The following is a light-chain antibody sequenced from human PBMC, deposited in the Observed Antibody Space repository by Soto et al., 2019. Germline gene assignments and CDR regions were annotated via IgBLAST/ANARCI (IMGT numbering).Light chain of an antibody. J-gene: IGKJ4*01. V-gene: IGKV3-15*01. Sequence: EMVLTQSPATLSGSPGERVTLSCRASRSISSNLAWYQQKPGQAPRLLIYGASTRATGTPDRFSGRGSGTEFTLTINGLQSEDFATYYCQPHNNWPVVTFGGGTRVEIK. CDR3: QPHNNWPVVT. CDR2: GAS. CDR1: RSISSN.